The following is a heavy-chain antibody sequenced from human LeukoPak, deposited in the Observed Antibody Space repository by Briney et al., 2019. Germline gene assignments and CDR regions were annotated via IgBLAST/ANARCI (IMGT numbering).Heavy chain of an antibody. CDR1: GNYW. CDR2: INSDGSWT. Sequence: GGSLRLSCAASGNYWMHWVRQVPGKGLVWVSHINSDGSWTSYADSVKGRFTISKDNSKNTVYLQMNSLRAEDTAVYYCVSFYETYWGRGTLVTVSS. CDR3: VSFYETY. V-gene: IGHV3-74*01. J-gene: IGHJ4*02. D-gene: IGHD2/OR15-2a*01.